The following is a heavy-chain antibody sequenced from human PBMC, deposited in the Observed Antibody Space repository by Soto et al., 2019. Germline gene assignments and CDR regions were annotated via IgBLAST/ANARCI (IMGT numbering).Heavy chain of an antibody. V-gene: IGHV4-34*01. J-gene: IGHJ4*02. CDR3: ARVVCTNGVCYNYFDY. CDR1: GGSFSGYY. Sequence: SETLSLTSAAYGGSFSGYYWSWIRHPPGKGLEWIGEINHSGSTNYNPSLKSRVTISVDTSKNQFSLKLSSVTAADTAVYYCARVVCTNGVCYNYFDYWGQGTLGNV. CDR2: INHSGST. D-gene: IGHD2-8*01.